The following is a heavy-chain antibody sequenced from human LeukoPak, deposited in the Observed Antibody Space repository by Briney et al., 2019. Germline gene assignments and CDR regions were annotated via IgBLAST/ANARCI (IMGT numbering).Heavy chain of an antibody. CDR2: ISRSGCAI. CDR3: ARVSSGYYDSSGYFDY. J-gene: IGHJ4*02. CDR1: GFTFSDYY. V-gene: IGHV3-11*01. D-gene: IGHD3-22*01. Sequence: GGSLRLSCAASGFTFSDYYMSWIRQAPGKGLEGVSYISRSGCAISYADSVKGRFTISRDNAKNSLYLQMNSLRAEDTAVYYCARVSSGYYDSSGYFDYWGQGTLVTVSS.